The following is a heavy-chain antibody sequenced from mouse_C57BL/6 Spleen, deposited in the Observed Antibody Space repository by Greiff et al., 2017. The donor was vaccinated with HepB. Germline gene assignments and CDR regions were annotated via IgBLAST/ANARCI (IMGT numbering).Heavy chain of an antibody. J-gene: IGHJ2*01. V-gene: IGHV3-1*01. CDR3: ARGGDDYDFDY. Sequence: EVQLQQSGPGMVKPSQSLSLTCTVTGYSITSGYDWHWIRHFPGNKLEWMGYISYSGSTNYNPSLKSRISITHDTSKNHFFLKLNSVTTEDTATYYCARGGDDYDFDYWGQGTTLTVSS. D-gene: IGHD2-4*01. CDR1: GYSITSGYD. CDR2: ISYSGST.